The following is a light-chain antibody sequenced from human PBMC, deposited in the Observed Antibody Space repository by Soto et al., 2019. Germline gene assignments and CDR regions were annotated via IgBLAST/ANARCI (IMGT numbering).Light chain of an antibody. CDR1: SNDVGGYAY. CDR2: EVS. CDR3: SSCTASTTPA. V-gene: IGLV2-14*01. J-gene: IGLJ2*01. Sequence: QSALTQPASVSGSPGQSITISCTGTSNDVGGYAYVSWYQQYPGRAPKLIISEVSNRPSGISHRFSGSRSGNTAYLTISRLQAEDEADYYCSSCTASTTPAFGGGTKVTVL.